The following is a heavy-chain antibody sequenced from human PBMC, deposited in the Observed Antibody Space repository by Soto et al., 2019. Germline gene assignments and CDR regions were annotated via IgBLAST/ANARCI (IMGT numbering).Heavy chain of an antibody. D-gene: IGHD3-9*01. CDR1: GFTFSSYG. J-gene: IGHJ6*03. V-gene: IGHV3-30*18. CDR2: ISYDGSNK. Sequence: GGSLRLSCAAPGFTFSSYGMHWVRQAPGKGLEWVAVISYDGSNKYYADSVKGRFTISRDNSKNTLYLQMNSLRAEDTAVYYCAKEGVYDILTGYYGISGYMDVWGKGTTVTVSS. CDR3: AKEGVYDILTGYYGISGYMDV.